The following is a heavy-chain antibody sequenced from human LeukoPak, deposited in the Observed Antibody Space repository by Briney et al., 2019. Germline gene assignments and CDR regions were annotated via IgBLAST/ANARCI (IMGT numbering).Heavy chain of an antibody. CDR2: INHSGST. V-gene: IGHV4-34*01. CDR1: GWSFSGYY. D-gene: IGHD5-18*01. J-gene: IGHJ4*02. Sequence: SETLSLTCAVYGWSFSGYYWSWIRQPPGKGLEWIGEINHSGSTNYNPSLKSRVTISVDTSKNQFSLKLSSVTAADTAVYYCARPGYSYGQGPFPFDYWGQGTLVTVSS. CDR3: ARPGYSYGQGPFPFDY.